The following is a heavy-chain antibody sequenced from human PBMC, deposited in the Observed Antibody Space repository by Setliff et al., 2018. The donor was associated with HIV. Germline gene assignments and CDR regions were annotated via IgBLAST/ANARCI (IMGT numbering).Heavy chain of an antibody. CDR3: ARSKTFYDFWGGYYTHGAFKI. J-gene: IGHJ3*02. CDR2: IYYSGRT. D-gene: IGHD3-3*01. CDR1: RGSISSTSHY. V-gene: IGHV4-39*01. Sequence: SETLSLTCIVPRGSISSTSHYWGWVRQSPGRRLEWIGSIYYSGRTYYNPSLKSRVTISVDTSKNQFSLNLTSVTAADTAVYYCARSKTFYDFWGGYYTHGAFKIWGLGTMVTVSS.